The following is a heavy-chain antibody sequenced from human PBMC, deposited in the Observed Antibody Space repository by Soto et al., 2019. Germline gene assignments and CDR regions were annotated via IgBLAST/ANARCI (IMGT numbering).Heavy chain of an antibody. J-gene: IGHJ6*02. CDR3: AKALGDSINNDMSYYDGIAV. CDR2: ISGSGGST. Sequence: RRLSCAASGFTFSSYAMSWVRQAPGKGLEWVSAISGSGGSTYYADSVKGRFTISRDNSKNTLYLQMNSLRAEDTAVYYCAKALGDSINNDMSYYDGIAVWRQATTVTVSS. D-gene: IGHD3-22*01. V-gene: IGHV3-23*01. CDR1: GFTFSSYA.